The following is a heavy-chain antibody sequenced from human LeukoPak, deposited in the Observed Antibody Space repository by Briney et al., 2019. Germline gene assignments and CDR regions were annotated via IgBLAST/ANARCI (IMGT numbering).Heavy chain of an antibody. D-gene: IGHD2-21*02. CDR1: GGSFSSYY. CDR3: ARGPYCGGVCYFDY. J-gene: IGHJ4*02. CDR2: IYTSGNT. V-gene: IGHV4-4*07. Sequence: SETLSLTCTVSGGSFSSYYWSWIRQPAGKGLEWIGRIYTSGNTNYNPSLKSRVTMSVDTSKNQFSLKLNSVTAADTAVYYCARGPYCGGVCYFDYWGQGTLVTVSS.